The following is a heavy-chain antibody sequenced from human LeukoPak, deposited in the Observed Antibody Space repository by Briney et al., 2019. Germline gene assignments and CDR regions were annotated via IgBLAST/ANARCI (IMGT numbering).Heavy chain of an antibody. V-gene: IGHV3-21*01. D-gene: IGHD3-22*01. Sequence: GGSLRLSCAASGFTFSSYSMNWVRQAPGKGLEWVSSISSSSSYIYYADSVKGRFTISRDNAKNSLYLQMNSLRAEDTAVYYCARDGYYDSSGYYRNNWFDPWGQGTLVTVSS. CDR2: ISSSSSYI. CDR3: ARDGYYDSSGYYRNNWFDP. CDR1: GFTFSSYS. J-gene: IGHJ5*02.